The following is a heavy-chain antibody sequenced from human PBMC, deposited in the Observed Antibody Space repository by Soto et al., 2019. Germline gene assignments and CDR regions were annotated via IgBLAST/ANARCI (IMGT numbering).Heavy chain of an antibody. Sequence: LSLTCTVSNGSISSYYWSWIRQPPGKGLEWIGYIYYSGSTNYNPSLKSRVTMSVDTSKNQFSLKLSSVTAADTAVYYCARDGTVAGAYYYYGMDVWGQGTTVTVSS. CDR1: NGSISSYY. CDR3: ARDGTVAGAYYYYGMDV. D-gene: IGHD6-19*01. CDR2: IYYSGST. V-gene: IGHV4-59*01. J-gene: IGHJ6*02.